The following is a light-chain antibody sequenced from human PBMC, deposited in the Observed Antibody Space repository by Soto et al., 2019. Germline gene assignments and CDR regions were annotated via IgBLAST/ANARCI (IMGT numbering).Light chain of an antibody. CDR2: DTS. J-gene: IGKJ1*01. CDR3: PQFHNLPWT. CDR1: QDINHL. V-gene: IGKV1-33*01. Sequence: DIQMTQSPSSLSTSVGDRVTITCQASQDINHLLNWYQQKPGKAPKLLIYDTSNLETGVPSKFSGSGSGTDFILTISSLQPEDIATYYCPQFHNLPWTFGQGTKVEIE.